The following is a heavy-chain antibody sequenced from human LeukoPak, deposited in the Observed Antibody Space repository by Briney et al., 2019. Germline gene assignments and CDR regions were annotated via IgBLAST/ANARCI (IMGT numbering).Heavy chain of an antibody. V-gene: IGHV1-2*02. CDR1: GYTFTGYY. CDR3: ARGWGFDYYGSGSYRYNWFDP. J-gene: IGHJ5*02. D-gene: IGHD3-10*01. CDR2: INPNSGGT. Sequence: RASVKVSCKASGYTFTGYYTHWVRQAPGQGLEWMGWINPNSGGTNHAQKFQGRVTMTRDTSISTAYMELSRLRSDDTAVYYCARGWGFDYYGSGSYRYNWFDPWGQGTLVTVSS.